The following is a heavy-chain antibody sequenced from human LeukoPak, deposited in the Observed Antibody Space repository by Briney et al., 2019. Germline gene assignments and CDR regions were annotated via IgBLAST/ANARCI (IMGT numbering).Heavy chain of an antibody. CDR2: IYYSGST. V-gene: IGHV4-30-4*08. CDR3: ASNYGRAAARPRANYYYYMDV. D-gene: IGHD6-6*01. J-gene: IGHJ6*03. CDR1: GGSISSGDYY. Sequence: SETLSLTCTVSGGSISSGDYYWSWIRQPPGKGLEWIGYIYYSGSTYYNPSLKSRVTISVDTSKNQFSLKLSSVTAADTAVYYCASNYGRAAARPRANYYYYMDVWGKGTTVTVSS.